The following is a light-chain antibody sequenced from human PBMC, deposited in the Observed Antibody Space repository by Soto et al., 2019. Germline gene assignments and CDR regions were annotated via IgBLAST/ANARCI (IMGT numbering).Light chain of an antibody. CDR1: QTISSG. V-gene: IGKV1-5*03. Sequence: DVQMTQSPSTLSGSVGDRVAITCRSSQTISSGLAWYQQKPGKAPKLLIYKASTLKSGVPSRFSGSGSGTEFTLTISSLQPDDFATYYCQHYTSYSEAFGQGTKVDIK. CDR2: KAS. CDR3: QHYTSYSEA. J-gene: IGKJ1*01.